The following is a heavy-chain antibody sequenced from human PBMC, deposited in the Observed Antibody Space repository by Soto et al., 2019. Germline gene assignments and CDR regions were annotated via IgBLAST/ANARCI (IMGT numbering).Heavy chain of an antibody. J-gene: IGHJ3*02. CDR3: ARDRLEWIQLWLEDDDAFDI. CDR1: GFTFSSYG. V-gene: IGHV3-48*01. CDR2: ISSSSSTI. D-gene: IGHD5-18*01. Sequence: GGSLILSCAASGFTFSSYGMNWVRQAPGKGLEWVSYISSSSSTIYYADSVKGRFTISRDNAKNSLYLQMNSLRAEDTAVYYCARDRLEWIQLWLEDDDAFDIWGQGTMVTVSS.